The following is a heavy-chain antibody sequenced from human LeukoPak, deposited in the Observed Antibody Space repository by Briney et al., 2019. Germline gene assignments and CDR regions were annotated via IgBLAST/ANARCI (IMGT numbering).Heavy chain of an antibody. V-gene: IGHV3-48*03. CDR1: GFTFSSYE. Sequence: GGSLRLSCADSGFTFSSYEMNWVRQAPGKGLEWVSYISSNGSTIYYADSVKGRFTISRDNAKNSLYLQMNSLRAEDTAVYYCARDFYDILTGYTDAFDIGGQGTMVTVSS. CDR3: ARDFYDILTGYTDAFDI. D-gene: IGHD3-9*01. CDR2: ISSNGSTI. J-gene: IGHJ3*02.